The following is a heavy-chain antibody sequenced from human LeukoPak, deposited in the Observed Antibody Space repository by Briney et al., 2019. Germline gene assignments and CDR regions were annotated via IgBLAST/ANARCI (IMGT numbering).Heavy chain of an antibody. Sequence: SETLSLTCTVSGGSIRSYYWSWIRQPPGKGLEWIGYIYYGGSTDYNPSLKSRVTISKDTSKTQFSLRLSSVTAADTAVYYCARARLDSSGRFDYWGQGTLVTVSS. CDR3: ARARLDSSGRFDY. V-gene: IGHV4-59*01. CDR2: IYYGGST. CDR1: GGSIRSYY. J-gene: IGHJ4*02. D-gene: IGHD3-22*01.